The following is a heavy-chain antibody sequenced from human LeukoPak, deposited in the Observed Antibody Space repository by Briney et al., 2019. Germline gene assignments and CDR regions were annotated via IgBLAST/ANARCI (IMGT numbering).Heavy chain of an antibody. CDR3: AKDRSSSWAFDY. CDR1: GFTFSSNG. D-gene: IGHD6-13*01. V-gene: IGHV3-30*18. J-gene: IGHJ4*02. Sequence: GGSLRLSCAASGFTFSSNGMHWVRQAPGKGLEWVAVISYDGSKKYYADSVEGRFTVSRDDSKNTLYLQMNSLRAEDAAVYYCAKDRSSSWAFDYWGQGTLVTVSS. CDR2: ISYDGSKK.